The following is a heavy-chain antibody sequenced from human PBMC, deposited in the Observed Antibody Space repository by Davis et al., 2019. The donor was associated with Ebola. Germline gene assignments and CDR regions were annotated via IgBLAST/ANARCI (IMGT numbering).Heavy chain of an antibody. CDR1: GYSFTSYW. Sequence: TVSCKGSGYSFTSYWIGWVRQMPGKGLEWMGIIYPGDSDTRYSPSFQGQVTISADKSISTAYLQWSSLKASDTAMYYCARFRSLYGDYFDYWGQGTLVTVSS. CDR2: IYPGDSDT. J-gene: IGHJ4*02. CDR3: ARFRSLYGDYFDY. D-gene: IGHD4-17*01. V-gene: IGHV5-51*01.